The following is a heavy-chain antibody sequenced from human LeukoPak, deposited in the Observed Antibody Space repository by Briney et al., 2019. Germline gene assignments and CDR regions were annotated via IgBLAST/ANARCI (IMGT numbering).Heavy chain of an antibody. Sequence: SETLSLTCIVSGGSISSTVSYWGWVRQPPGKGLEWIGSIHYSGSTYYIPSLKSRITISLDMSKNQYSLKLTSVTAADTAVYYCASEFLEWLWWGQGTLVTVSS. CDR1: GGSISSTVSY. CDR2: IHYSGST. J-gene: IGHJ4*02. V-gene: IGHV4-39*07. D-gene: IGHD3-3*01. CDR3: ASEFLEWLW.